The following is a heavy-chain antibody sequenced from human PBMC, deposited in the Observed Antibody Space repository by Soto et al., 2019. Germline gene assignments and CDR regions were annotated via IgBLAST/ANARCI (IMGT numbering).Heavy chain of an antibody. D-gene: IGHD1-26*01. J-gene: IGHJ5*02. CDR1: GGSMSNYF. CDR3: ARGYSPALGAPWARVNWFDP. Sequence: SETLSLTCTVPGGSMSNYFWGWIRQPPGKGLEWIGYTSYIGSTNYNPSLTSRVTMSVDTSRNQLSLNLTSVTAADTAVSYCARGYSPALGAPWARVNWFDPWGQGTLVTVSS. V-gene: IGHV4-59*01. CDR2: TSYIGST.